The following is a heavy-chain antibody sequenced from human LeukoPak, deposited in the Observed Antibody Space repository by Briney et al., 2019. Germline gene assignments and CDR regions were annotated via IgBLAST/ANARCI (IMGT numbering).Heavy chain of an antibody. CDR3: ARDAYCSTTSCKEYFDL. CDR1: GFTLSSYA. CDR2: ISVSGNT. V-gene: IGHV3-21*01. D-gene: IGHD2-2*01. Sequence: GGSLRLSCAASGFTLSSYAMSWVRQAPGKGLEWVSAISVSGNTYHTDSVKGRFTISRDNAKNSLYLQMNSLRAEDTAVYYCARDAYCSTTSCKEYFDLWGRGTLVTVSS. J-gene: IGHJ2*01.